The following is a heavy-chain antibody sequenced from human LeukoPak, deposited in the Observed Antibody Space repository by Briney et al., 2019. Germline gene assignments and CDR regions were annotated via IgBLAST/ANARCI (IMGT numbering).Heavy chain of an antibody. J-gene: IGHJ4*02. CDR2: INAGNGNT. CDR3: AIDILTGYSNYDY. Sequence: GASVKVSCRASGYTFTSYAMHWVRQAPGQGLEWMGWINAGNGNTKYSQKFQGRVTITRDTSASTAYMELSSLRSEDTAVYYCAIDILTGYSNYDYWGQGTLVTVSS. CDR1: GYTFTSYA. V-gene: IGHV1-3*01. D-gene: IGHD3-9*01.